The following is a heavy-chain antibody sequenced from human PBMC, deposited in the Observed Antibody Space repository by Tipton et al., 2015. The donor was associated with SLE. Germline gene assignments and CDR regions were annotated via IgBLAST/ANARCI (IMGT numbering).Heavy chain of an antibody. Sequence: TLSLTCAVYGGSFSGYYWSWFRQPPGKGLEWIGDINHSGSTNYNPSLKSRVTISLDTSKNQFSLRLSSVTAADTAVYYCARENSGAFDFWGQGTMVTVSS. V-gene: IGHV4-34*01. CDR3: ARENSGAFDF. J-gene: IGHJ3*01. D-gene: IGHD1-26*01. CDR2: INHSGST. CDR1: GGSFSGYY.